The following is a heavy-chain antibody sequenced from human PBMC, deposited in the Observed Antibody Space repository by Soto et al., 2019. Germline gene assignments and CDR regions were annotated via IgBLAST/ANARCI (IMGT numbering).Heavy chain of an antibody. CDR3: ARQYSSGWPHYYYYGMDV. CDR1: GGSISSSSYY. D-gene: IGHD6-19*01. Sequence: PSETLSLTCTVSGGSISSSSYYWGWIRQPPGKGLEWIGSIYYSGSTYYSPSLKSRVTISVDTSKNQFSLKLSSVTAADTAVYYCARQYSSGWPHYYYYGMDVWGQGTTVTVSS. J-gene: IGHJ6*02. CDR2: IYYSGST. V-gene: IGHV4-39*01.